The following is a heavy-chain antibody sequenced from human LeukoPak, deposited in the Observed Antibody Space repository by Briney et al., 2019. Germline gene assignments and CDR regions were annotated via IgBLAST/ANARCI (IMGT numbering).Heavy chain of an antibody. CDR2: ISAYNENT. D-gene: IGHD2-2*01. Sequence: ASVRVSCKASGYTFSYFGLNWVRQAPGQGLEWMGWISAYNENTNYAQKSEGRLSLTTDTATSTVYMELRNLTSDDTAVYYCARAYCSSTSCPLDYWGQGTLVTVSS. J-gene: IGHJ4*02. CDR3: ARAYCSSTSCPLDY. CDR1: GYTFSYFG. V-gene: IGHV1-18*01.